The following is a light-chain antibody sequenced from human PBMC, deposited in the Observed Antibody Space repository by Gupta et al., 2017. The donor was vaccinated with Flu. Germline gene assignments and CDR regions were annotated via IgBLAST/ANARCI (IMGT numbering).Light chain of an antibody. CDR2: GAS. Sequence: IVFPPSPGTLSLSPGERATLPCRASQSVSSSYLAWYQKKLGQAPRLLMYGASSRAAGFPDRFGGRGSGTDFTLTISRLEPEDFAVYYCQQYGDSQLTFGGGTKVEIK. CDR3: QQYGDSQLT. J-gene: IGKJ4*01. V-gene: IGKV3-20*01. CDR1: QSVSSSY.